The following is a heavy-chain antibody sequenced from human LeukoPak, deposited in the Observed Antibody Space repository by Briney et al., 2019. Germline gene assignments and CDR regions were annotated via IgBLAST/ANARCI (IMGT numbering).Heavy chain of an antibody. CDR3: ARVGGVLNTGDVFDY. CDR1: GFSFSNYW. Sequence: GGSLRLSCAVPGFSFSNYWMHWVRQAPGKGLVWVSRINSDGSSTNYADSVKGRFTISRDNAKNTLYLQMNSLRAEDTAVYYCARVGGVLNTGDVFDYWGQGTLVTVSS. CDR2: INSDGSST. V-gene: IGHV3-74*01. D-gene: IGHD4-17*01. J-gene: IGHJ4*02.